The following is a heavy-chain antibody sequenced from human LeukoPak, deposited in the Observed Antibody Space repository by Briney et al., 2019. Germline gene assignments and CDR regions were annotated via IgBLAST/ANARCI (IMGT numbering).Heavy chain of an antibody. J-gene: IGHJ4*02. V-gene: IGHV4-34*01. CDR2: INHSGST. Sequence: GSLRLSCAASGFTFDDYGMSWVRQAPGKGLEWIGEINHSGSTNYNPSLKSRVTISVDTSKNQFSLKLSSVTAADTAVYYCARGKVPSIWGQGTLVTVSS. CDR3: ARGKVPSI. CDR1: GFTFDDYG.